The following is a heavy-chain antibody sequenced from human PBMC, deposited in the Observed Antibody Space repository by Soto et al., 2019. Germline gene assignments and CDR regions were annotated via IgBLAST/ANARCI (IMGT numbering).Heavy chain of an antibody. CDR3: ARWGRDGSSWSDDAFDI. CDR2: IRNKAKSYTT. D-gene: IGHD6-13*01. V-gene: IGHV3-72*01. CDR1: GFSFSDHF. J-gene: IGHJ3*02. Sequence: EVQLVESGGGLVQPGGSLRLSCAASGFSFSDHFMDWVRQAPGKGLEWVGRIRNKAKSYTTEYAASVKGRFTISRDESKISLYLQMNSLKTEDTAVYYCARWGRDGSSWSDDAFDIWGQGTMVIVSS.